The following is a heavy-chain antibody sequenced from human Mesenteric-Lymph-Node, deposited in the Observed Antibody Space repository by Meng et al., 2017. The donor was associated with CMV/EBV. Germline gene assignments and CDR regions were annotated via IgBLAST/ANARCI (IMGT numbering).Heavy chain of an antibody. CDR2: IYHSGSI. D-gene: IGHD5-12*01. CDR1: GVSISSRGYY. CDR3: ASLSSTSTSGYSGYDPDY. J-gene: IGHJ4*02. Sequence: SETLSLTCTVSGVSISSRGYYWGWIRQPPGKGLEWIANIYHSGSIYYNPSLRSRATISLDMSKNQLSLKLSSVTAADTAVYYCASLSSTSTSGYSGYDPDYWGQGTLVTVSS. V-gene: IGHV4-39*07.